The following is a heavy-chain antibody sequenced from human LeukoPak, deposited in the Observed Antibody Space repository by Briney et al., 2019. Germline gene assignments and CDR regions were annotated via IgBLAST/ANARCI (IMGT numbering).Heavy chain of an antibody. CDR1: GYTFTGYY. V-gene: IGHV1-2*06. D-gene: IGHD2-2*01. CDR2: INPNSGDT. Sequence: ASVKVSCKASGYTFTGYYVHWVRQAPGQGLEWMGRINPNSGDTNYAQNFQGRVTVTRDTSISTVYMELSGLRSDDTAEYYCARDPIKYLLLLLSFDLWGQGTMVTVSS. J-gene: IGHJ3*01. CDR3: ARDPIKYLLLLLSFDL.